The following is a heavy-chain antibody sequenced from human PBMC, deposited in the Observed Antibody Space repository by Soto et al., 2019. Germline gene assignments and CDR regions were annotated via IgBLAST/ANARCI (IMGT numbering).Heavy chain of an antibody. CDR2: INPKTGNT. CDR3: AKDPEASYNWFDP. Sequence: ASVKVSCKASGYTFTDYYMHWVRQAPGQGLEWMGWINPKTGNTKYTQKFQGRVTMTRDTSISTAYMELSRLRSDDTAVYFCAKDPEASYNWFDPWGQGTLVTSP. V-gene: IGHV1-2*02. CDR1: GYTFTDYY. J-gene: IGHJ5*02.